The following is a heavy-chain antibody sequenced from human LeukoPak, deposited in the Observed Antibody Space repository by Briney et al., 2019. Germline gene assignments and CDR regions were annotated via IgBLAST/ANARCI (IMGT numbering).Heavy chain of an antibody. J-gene: IGHJ4*02. CDR1: GFTFSSYC. CDR2: INTDGRSK. CDR3: VRDVWGDRDSYFDY. V-gene: IGHV3-74*01. D-gene: IGHD2-21*01. Sequence: GGSLRLSCAASGFTFSSYCMHWVRQAPGKGLVWVSRINTDGRSKSYADSVKGRFTVSRDNAVDTLYLQMNSLRAEDTALYYCVRDVWGDRDSYFDYWGQGALVTVSS.